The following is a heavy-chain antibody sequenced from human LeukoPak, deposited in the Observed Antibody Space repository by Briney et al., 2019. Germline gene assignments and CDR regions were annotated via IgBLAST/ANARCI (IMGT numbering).Heavy chain of an antibody. Sequence: GGSLRLSCAASGFTFSSYWMSWVRQAPGKGLEWVANIKQDGSEKYYVDSVKGRFTISRDNAKNSLYLQMSSLRAEDTAVYYCARDTGLAHFDYWGQGTLDTVSS. CDR2: IKQDGSEK. V-gene: IGHV3-7*03. CDR1: GFTFSSYW. CDR3: ARDTGLAHFDY. D-gene: IGHD6-19*01. J-gene: IGHJ4*02.